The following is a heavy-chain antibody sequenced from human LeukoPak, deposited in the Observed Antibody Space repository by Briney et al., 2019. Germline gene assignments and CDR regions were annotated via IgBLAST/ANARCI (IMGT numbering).Heavy chain of an antibody. CDR3: ARLGAYSSSWTGPFDY. D-gene: IGHD6-13*01. Sequence: PGRSLRLSCAASGFTFSSYGMHWVRQAPGKGLEWVAVISYDGSNKYYADSVKGRFTISRDNSKNTLYLQMNSLRAEDMALYYCARLGAYSSSWTGPFDYWGQGTLVTVSS. J-gene: IGHJ4*02. CDR1: GFTFSSYG. CDR2: ISYDGSNK. V-gene: IGHV3-30*03.